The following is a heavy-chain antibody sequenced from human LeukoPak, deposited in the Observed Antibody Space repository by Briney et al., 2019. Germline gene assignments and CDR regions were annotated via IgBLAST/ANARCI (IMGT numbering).Heavy chain of an antibody. V-gene: IGHV4-39*01. CDR3: ARHHVLIWFGELLGWFDP. CDR2: IYYSGST. D-gene: IGHD3-10*01. Sequence: MASETLSLTCTVSGVSISSSSYYWGWIRQPPGKGLEWIGSIYYSGSTYYNPSLKSRVTISVDTSKNQFSLKLSSVTAADTAVYYCARHHVLIWFGELLGWFDPWGQGTLVTVSS. J-gene: IGHJ5*02. CDR1: GVSISSSSYY.